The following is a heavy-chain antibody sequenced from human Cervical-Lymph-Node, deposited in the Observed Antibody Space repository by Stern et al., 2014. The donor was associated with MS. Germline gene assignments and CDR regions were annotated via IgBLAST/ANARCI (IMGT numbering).Heavy chain of an antibody. CDR1: GGSSSSDY. Sequence: QLQLQESGPGLVKSSETLSLTCTVSGGSSSSDYWSWIRQPPGKGLEWIGYIYSSGSTNYNPSFKSRVIISVDSSKNQFSLKLNSVTPADTAMYYCATHHSHGWFAFDIWGQGTMVTVSS. J-gene: IGHJ3*02. CDR2: IYSSGST. D-gene: IGHD6-19*01. V-gene: IGHV4-4*08. CDR3: ATHHSHGWFAFDI.